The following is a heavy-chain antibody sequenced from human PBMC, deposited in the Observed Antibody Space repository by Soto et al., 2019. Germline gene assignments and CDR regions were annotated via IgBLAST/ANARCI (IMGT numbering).Heavy chain of an antibody. CDR1: GYSISSSNW. CDR3: ARREIQGPIDY. CDR2: IYYSGTT. Sequence: QVQLQESGPGLVKPSDTLSLTCAVSGYSISSSNWWGWIRQPPGKGLEWIGYIYYSGTTYYNPSLKTRVNMSVDTSKNQFSLKLTSVTAVDTAVYYCARREIQGPIDYWGQGTLVTVSS. V-gene: IGHV4-28*01. D-gene: IGHD1-26*01. J-gene: IGHJ4*02.